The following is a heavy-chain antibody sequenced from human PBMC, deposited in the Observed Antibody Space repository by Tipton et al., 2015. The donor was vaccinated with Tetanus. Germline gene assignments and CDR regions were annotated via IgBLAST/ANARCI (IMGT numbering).Heavy chain of an antibody. Sequence: TLSLTCTVSGGSISSYYWSWIRQPPGKGLEWIGYIYYSGSTNYSPSLKSRVTISVDTSKNLFSLKLSSVTAADTAVYYCARGDMVRGVIWFDPWGQGTLVTVSS. V-gene: IGHV4-59*12. CDR2: IYYSGST. CDR1: GGSISSYY. CDR3: ARGDMVRGVIWFDP. J-gene: IGHJ5*02. D-gene: IGHD3-10*01.